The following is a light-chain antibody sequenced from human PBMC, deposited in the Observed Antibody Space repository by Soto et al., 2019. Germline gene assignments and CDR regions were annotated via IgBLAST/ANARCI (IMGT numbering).Light chain of an antibody. Sequence: QSALTQPASASGSPGQSVTISCTGTSSDVGGYNYVSWYQQHPGKAPKLMIYEVSKRPSGVPDRFSGSKSGNTASLTVSGLQAEDEADYYCNSYAGRNNWNVVFGGGTKLTVL. CDR1: SSDVGGYNY. J-gene: IGLJ2*01. V-gene: IGLV2-8*01. CDR2: EVS. CDR3: NSYAGRNNWNVV.